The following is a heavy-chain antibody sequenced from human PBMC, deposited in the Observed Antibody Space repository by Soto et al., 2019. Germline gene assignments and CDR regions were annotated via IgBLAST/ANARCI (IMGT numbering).Heavy chain of an antibody. V-gene: IGHV3-33*01. J-gene: IGHJ4*02. Sequence: GGSLRLSCAASGFTFSSYGMHWVRQAPGKGLEWVAVIWYDGSNKYYADSVKGRFTISRDNSKNTLYLQMNSLRAEDTAVYYCARVRRSGWFLFDYWGQGTLVTVSS. CDR1: GFTFSSYG. CDR2: IWYDGSNK. D-gene: IGHD6-19*01. CDR3: ARVRRSGWFLFDY.